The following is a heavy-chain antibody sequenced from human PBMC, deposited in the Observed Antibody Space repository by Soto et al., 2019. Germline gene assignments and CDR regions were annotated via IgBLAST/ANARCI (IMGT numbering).Heavy chain of an antibody. Sequence: QVQLVQSGAEVKKPGSSVRVSCKASGDTFNFYSINWVRQAPGLGLGGMGRINPILSMSNYAQRFQGRVTMTADKSTSTAYMELSSLRSEDTAMYYCASSYGSGYRAFDSWGQGALVTVSS. D-gene: IGHD3-10*01. CDR3: ASSYGSGYRAFDS. CDR2: INPILSMS. J-gene: IGHJ4*02. V-gene: IGHV1-69*02. CDR1: GDTFNFYS.